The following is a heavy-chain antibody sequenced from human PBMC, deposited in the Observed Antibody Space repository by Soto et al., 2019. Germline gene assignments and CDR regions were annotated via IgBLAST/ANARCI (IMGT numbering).Heavy chain of an antibody. V-gene: IGHV3-30-3*01. CDR3: ARDKLELPYYYYGMDV. J-gene: IGHJ6*02. D-gene: IGHD1-7*01. CDR2: ISYDGSNK. CDR1: GFTFSSYA. Sequence: WWSLRLSCAASGFTFSSYAMHWVRQAPGKGLEWVAVISYDGSNKYYADSVKGRFTISRDNSKNTLYLQMNSLRAEDTAVYYCARDKLELPYYYYGMDVWGQGTTVTVSS.